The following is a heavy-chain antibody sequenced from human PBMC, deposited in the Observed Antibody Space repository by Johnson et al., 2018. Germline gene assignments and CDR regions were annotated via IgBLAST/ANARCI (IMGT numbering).Heavy chain of an antibody. J-gene: IGHJ3*02. CDR1: GLTLSSYW. CDR3: TNDRGYAFDI. D-gene: IGHD1-1*01. Sequence: VQLVQSGGGLAQPGGSLRLSCAVSGLTLSSYWMHWVRQAPGKGLVWVSRINKDGKTTNYADSVKGRSTISRDNAKNTLYLQMNSLRAEDTAVYYCTNDRGYAFDIWGQGTMVTVSS. V-gene: IGHV3-74*02. CDR2: INKDGKTT.